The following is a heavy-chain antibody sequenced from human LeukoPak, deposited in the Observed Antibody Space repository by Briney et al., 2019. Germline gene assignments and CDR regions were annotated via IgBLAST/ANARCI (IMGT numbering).Heavy chain of an antibody. J-gene: IGHJ3*02. CDR1: GYTFGTST. CDR2: ISPKNGNT. D-gene: IGHD2-2*01. CDR3: TRVRNSNNCWGPLDI. V-gene: IGHV1-18*01. Sequence: ASVKVSCKAFGYTFGTSTITWVRQAPGQRLEWMGCISPKNGNTNYAQGVQGRVTMTTDTSRSSAYMELRSLRSDDTAVYYCTRVRNSNNCWGPLDIWGQGTMVTVSS.